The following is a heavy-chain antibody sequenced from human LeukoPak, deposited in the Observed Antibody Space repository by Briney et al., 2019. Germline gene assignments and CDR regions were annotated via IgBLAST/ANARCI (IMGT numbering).Heavy chain of an antibody. CDR3: ARSMYSSGWWVDY. CDR1: GGSISSYY. Sequence: PSETLSLTCTVSGGSISSYYWSWIRQPPGKGLEWIGYIYYSGSTNYNPSLKSRVTISVDTSKNQFSLKLSSVTAADTAVYYCARSMYSSGWWVDYRGQGTLVTVSS. V-gene: IGHV4-59*01. CDR2: IYYSGST. J-gene: IGHJ4*02. D-gene: IGHD6-19*01.